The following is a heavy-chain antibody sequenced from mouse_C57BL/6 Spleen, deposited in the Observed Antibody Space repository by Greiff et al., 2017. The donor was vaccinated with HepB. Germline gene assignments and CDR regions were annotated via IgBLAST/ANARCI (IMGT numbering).Heavy chain of an antibody. CDR2: ISDGGSYT. V-gene: IGHV5-4*03. CDR3: ASLYDGYRFDY. CDR1: GFTFSSYA. D-gene: IGHD2-3*01. Sequence: EVMLVESGGGLVKPGGSLKLSCAASGFTFSSYAMSWVRQTPEKRLEWVATISDGGSYTYYPDNVKGRFTISRDNAKNNLYLQMSHLKSEDTAVYYCASLYDGYRFDYWGQGTTLTVSS. J-gene: IGHJ2*01.